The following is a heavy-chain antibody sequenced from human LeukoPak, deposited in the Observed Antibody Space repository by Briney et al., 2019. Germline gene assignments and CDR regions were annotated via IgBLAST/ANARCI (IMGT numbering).Heavy chain of an antibody. CDR1: GYTFTSYG. D-gene: IGHD3-22*01. CDR2: ISAYNGNT. J-gene: IGHJ4*02. Sequence: ASVKVSCKASGYTFTSYGISWVRQAPGQGLEWMGWISAYNGNTNYAQKLQGRVTMTTDTSTSTAYMELSSLRSEDTAMYYCAREYEVVESSGSRSSFEYWGQGTLVTVAS. V-gene: IGHV1-18*01. CDR3: AREYEVVESSGSRSSFEY.